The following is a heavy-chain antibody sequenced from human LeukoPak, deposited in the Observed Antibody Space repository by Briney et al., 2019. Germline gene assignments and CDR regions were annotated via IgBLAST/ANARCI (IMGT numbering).Heavy chain of an antibody. J-gene: IGHJ4*02. CDR3: ARNEAGSYGYCDN. Sequence: SETLSLTCTVSGGSISTSNWWSWVRQPPGKGLEWIGEVYHSGSTTYNSSLKSRLTMSIDKSKNHFSLNLSSVTAADTAVYYCARNEAGSYGYCDNWGQGTLVSVSS. CDR1: GGSISTSNW. CDR2: VYHSGST. V-gene: IGHV4-4*02. D-gene: IGHD5-18*01.